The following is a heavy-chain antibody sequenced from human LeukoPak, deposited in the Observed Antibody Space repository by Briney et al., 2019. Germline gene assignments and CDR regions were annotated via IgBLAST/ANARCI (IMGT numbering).Heavy chain of an antibody. Sequence: SVKVSCKASGYTFTSYGISWVRQAPGQGLEWMGGIIPIFGTANYAQKFQGRVTITTDESMSTAYMELSSLRSEDTAVYYCASAIATTLSIVVVPAASFDYWGQGTLVTVSS. CDR1: GYTFTSYG. J-gene: IGHJ4*02. CDR2: IIPIFGTA. D-gene: IGHD2-2*01. V-gene: IGHV1-69*05. CDR3: ASAIATTLSIVVVPAASFDY.